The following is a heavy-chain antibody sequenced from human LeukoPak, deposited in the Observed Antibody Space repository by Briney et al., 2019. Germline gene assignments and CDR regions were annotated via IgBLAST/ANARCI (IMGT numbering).Heavy chain of an antibody. J-gene: IGHJ4*02. D-gene: IGHD4-23*01. Sequence: PGGSLRLSCAASGFTFSSYAMSWVRRAPGKGLEWVSAISGSGGSTYYADSVKGRFTISRDNSKNTLYLQMNSLRVEDTAIYYCVRDYGGTSGYFDFWGQGALVTVSS. V-gene: IGHV3-23*01. CDR2: ISGSGGST. CDR3: VRDYGGTSGYFDF. CDR1: GFTFSSYA.